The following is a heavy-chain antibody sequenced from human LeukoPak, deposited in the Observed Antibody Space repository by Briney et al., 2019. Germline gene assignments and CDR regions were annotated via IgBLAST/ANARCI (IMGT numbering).Heavy chain of an antibody. V-gene: IGHV3-53*01. CDR1: GFTVRSNS. CDR2: IYSGGST. D-gene: IGHD2-21*01. CDR3: ARAREYCAGNECYEYFQD. J-gene: IGHJ1*01. Sequence: GGSLRLPCAASGFTVRSNSMTWARQAPGRGLEWVSVIYSGGSTYYADSVSGRFTISRDESENPLFLQMTSLRVEDTALYYCARAREYCAGNECYEYFQDWGQGTLVIVSS.